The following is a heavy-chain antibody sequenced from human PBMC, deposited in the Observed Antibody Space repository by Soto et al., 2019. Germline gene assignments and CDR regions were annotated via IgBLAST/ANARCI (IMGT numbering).Heavy chain of an antibody. J-gene: IGHJ4*02. V-gene: IGHV4-31*03. Sequence: SRSVTGPVSGGSISSGGYYWSWIRQHPGKGLEWIGYIYYSGSTYYNPSLKSRVTISVDTSKNQFSLKLSSVTAADTAVYYCASTTTVTTTLLSYWGQGTLVTVYS. CDR1: GGSISSGGYY. D-gene: IGHD4-17*01. CDR3: ASTTTVTTTLLSY. CDR2: IYYSGST.